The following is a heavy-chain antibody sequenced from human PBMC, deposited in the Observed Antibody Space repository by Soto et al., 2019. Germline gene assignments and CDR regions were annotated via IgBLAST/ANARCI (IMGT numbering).Heavy chain of an antibody. CDR2: VSFDGKVK. J-gene: IGHJ4*02. CDR1: GFTFNSVS. D-gene: IGHD2-21*02. V-gene: IGHV3-30*04. Sequence: QVQLVESGGGMAQAGTSLRLSCTGSGFTFNSVSQHWVRQGPDKGLEWVAVVSFDGKVKYYADSVKGRFTVSRDMSKNTIYLKANSLRPEDTAVYYCARDPYGDSQYFDYWGQGTPVTVSS. CDR3: ARDPYGDSQYFDY.